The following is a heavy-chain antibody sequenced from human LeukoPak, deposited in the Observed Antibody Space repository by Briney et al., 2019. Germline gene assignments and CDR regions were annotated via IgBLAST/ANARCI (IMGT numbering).Heavy chain of an antibody. CDR2: IYPGDSDT. J-gene: IGHJ4*02. CDR1: GYSFTSYW. D-gene: IGHD3-3*01. V-gene: IGHV5-51*01. CDR3: ARQSGFLEWLSGPFDY. Sequence: GESLKISCKGSGYSFTSYWIGWVRQMPGKGLEWMGIIYPGDSDTRYSPSFQGQVTISADKSISTAYLQWSSLKASDTAMYYCARQSGFLEWLSGPFDYWGQGTLVTVPS.